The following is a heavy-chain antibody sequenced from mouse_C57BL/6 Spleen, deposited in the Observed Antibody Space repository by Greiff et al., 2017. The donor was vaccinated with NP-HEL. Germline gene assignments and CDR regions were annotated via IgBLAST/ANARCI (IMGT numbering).Heavy chain of an antibody. D-gene: IGHD2-4*01. V-gene: IGHV1-82*01. CDR1: GYAFSSSW. CDR3: ARPSTMITTGYFDY. J-gene: IGHJ2*01. CDR2: IYPGDGDT. Sequence: QVTLKESGPELVKPGASVKISCKASGYAFSSSWMNWVKQRPGKGLEWIGRIYPGDGDTNYNGKFKGKATLTADKSSSTAYMQLSSLTSEDSAVYFCARPSTMITTGYFDYWGQGTTLTVSS.